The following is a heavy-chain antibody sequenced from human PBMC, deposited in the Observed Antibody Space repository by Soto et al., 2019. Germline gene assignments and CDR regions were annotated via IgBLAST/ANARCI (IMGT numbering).Heavy chain of an antibody. D-gene: IGHD2-2*01. CDR3: ARHSYCSSTSCYYYYGMDV. V-gene: IGHV5-51*01. CDR1: GYSFTNYW. J-gene: IGHJ6*02. CDR2: IYPGDSET. Sequence: GESLKISCEGSGYSFTNYWIGWVRQMPGKGLEWMGIIYPGDSETRYSPSFQGQVTISADKSINTAYLQWSSLKASDTAMYYCARHSYCSSTSCYYYYGMDVWGQGTKVTVSS.